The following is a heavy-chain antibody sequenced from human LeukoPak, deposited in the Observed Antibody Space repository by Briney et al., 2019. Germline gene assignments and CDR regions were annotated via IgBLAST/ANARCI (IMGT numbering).Heavy chain of an antibody. Sequence: GASVKVSCKASGYTFTGYHMHWVRQAPGQGLEWMGWINPNSGGTNYAQKFQGRVTMTRDTSISTAYMELSRLRSDDTAVYYCARDVRGATVTSAMFDPWGQGTLVTVSS. J-gene: IGHJ5*02. CDR1: GYTFTGYH. CDR3: ARDVRGATVTSAMFDP. V-gene: IGHV1-2*02. CDR2: INPNSGGT. D-gene: IGHD4-17*01.